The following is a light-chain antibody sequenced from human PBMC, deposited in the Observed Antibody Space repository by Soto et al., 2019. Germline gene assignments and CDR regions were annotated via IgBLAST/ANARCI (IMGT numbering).Light chain of an antibody. CDR2: DVS. Sequence: QCALTQPASGSGSPGQSITISCTGTSRDIGGHNYVSWYQQHPGKAPKLMIYDVSNRPSGVSNRFSGSKSGNTASLTISGLQAEDEADYYCSSYATSGTPYVFATGTKLTVL. CDR1: SRDIGGHNY. J-gene: IGLJ1*01. CDR3: SSYATSGTPYV. V-gene: IGLV2-14*01.